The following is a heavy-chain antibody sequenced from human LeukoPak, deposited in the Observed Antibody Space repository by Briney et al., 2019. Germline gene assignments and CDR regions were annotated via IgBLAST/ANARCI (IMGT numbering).Heavy chain of an antibody. CDR1: GFTFSSYS. D-gene: IGHD6-19*01. J-gene: IGHJ5*02. Sequence: AGGSLRLSCAASGFTFSSYSMNWVRQAPGKGLEWVSSISSSSSYIYYADSVKGRFTISRDNAKNSLYLQMNSLRAEDTAVYYCARDPGRIAVAHGWFDPWGQGTLVTVSS. V-gene: IGHV3-21*01. CDR2: ISSSSSYI. CDR3: ARDPGRIAVAHGWFDP.